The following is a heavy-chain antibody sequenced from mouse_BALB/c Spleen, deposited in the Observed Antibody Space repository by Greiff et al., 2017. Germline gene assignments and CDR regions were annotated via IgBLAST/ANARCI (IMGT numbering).Heavy chain of an antibody. CDR3: ARGPDAMDY. CDR2: ISSGGSYT. CDR1: GFTFSSYA. J-gene: IGHJ4*01. V-gene: IGHV5-9-4*01. Sequence: EVKLQESGGGLVKPGGSLKLSCAASGFTFSSYAMSWVRQSPEKRLEWVAEISSGGSYTYYPDTVTGRFTISRDNAKNTLYLEMSSLRSEDTAMYYCARGPDAMDYWGQGTSVTVSS.